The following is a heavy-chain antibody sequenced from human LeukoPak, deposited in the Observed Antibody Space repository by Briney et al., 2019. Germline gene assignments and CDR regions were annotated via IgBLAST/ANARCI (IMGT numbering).Heavy chain of an antibody. Sequence: GGSLRLSCAASGLTFSSYAMSCVRQAPGKGLEWVSAISGSGGSTYYADSVKGRFTISRDNSKNTLYLQMNSLRAEDTAVYYCAKGEKYYDSSGPIDYWGQGTLVTVSS. CDR1: GLTFSSYA. CDR2: ISGSGGST. D-gene: IGHD3-22*01. V-gene: IGHV3-23*01. J-gene: IGHJ4*02. CDR3: AKGEKYYDSSGPIDY.